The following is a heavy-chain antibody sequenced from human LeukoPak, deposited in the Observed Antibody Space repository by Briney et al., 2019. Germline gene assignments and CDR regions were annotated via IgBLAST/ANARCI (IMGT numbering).Heavy chain of an antibody. CDR1: GYTFTGYY. CDR3: ARGGSYYGNWFDP. V-gene: IGHV1-2*02. Sequence: ASVKVSCKASGYTFTGYYMHWVRQAPGQGLEWMGWINPNSGGTNYAQKFQGGVTMARDTSISTAYMELSRLRSDDTAVYYCARGGSYYGNWFDPWGQGTLVTVSS. J-gene: IGHJ5*02. D-gene: IGHD1-26*01. CDR2: INPNSGGT.